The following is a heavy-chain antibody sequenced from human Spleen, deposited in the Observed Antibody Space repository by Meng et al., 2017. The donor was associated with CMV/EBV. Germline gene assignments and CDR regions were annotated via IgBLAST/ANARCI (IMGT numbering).Heavy chain of an antibody. D-gene: IGHD3-22*01. CDR2: IYPGDSDT. J-gene: IGHJ4*02. Sequence: SCKGSGYSCANYWIGWVRQLHGKGLEWMGIIYPGDSDTKYSPSIQGQVTISVDKSISTAYVQWSSLEASDTAMYYCVTYSSGYYYFDYWGQGTLVTVSS. V-gene: IGHV5-51*01. CDR3: VTYSSGYYYFDY. CDR1: GYSCANYW.